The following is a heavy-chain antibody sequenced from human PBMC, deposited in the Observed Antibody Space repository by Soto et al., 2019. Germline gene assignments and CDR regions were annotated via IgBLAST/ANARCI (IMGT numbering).Heavy chain of an antibody. Sequence: PSETLSLTCTVSCGSISSYYWSWIRQPAGKGLEWIGRIYTSGSTNYNPSLKSRVTMSVDTSKNQFSLKLSSATAADTAVYYCARGKQYQLPYYYYGMDVWGQGTTVTVSS. CDR1: CGSISSYY. CDR2: IYTSGST. D-gene: IGHD2-2*01. V-gene: IGHV4-4*07. CDR3: ARGKQYQLPYYYYGMDV. J-gene: IGHJ6*02.